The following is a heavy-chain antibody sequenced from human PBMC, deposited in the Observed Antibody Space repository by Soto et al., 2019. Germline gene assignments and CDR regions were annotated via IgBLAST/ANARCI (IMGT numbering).Heavy chain of an antibody. J-gene: IGHJ4*02. Sequence: SETLSLTCTVSGGSISSSSYYWGWIRQPPGKGLEWIGSIYYSGSTYYNPSLKSRVTISVDTSKNQFSLKLSSVTAADTAVYYCAGEYYDFWSGYFDYWGQGTLVTVSS. D-gene: IGHD3-3*01. CDR2: IYYSGST. CDR3: AGEYYDFWSGYFDY. CDR1: GGSISSSSYY. V-gene: IGHV4-39*01.